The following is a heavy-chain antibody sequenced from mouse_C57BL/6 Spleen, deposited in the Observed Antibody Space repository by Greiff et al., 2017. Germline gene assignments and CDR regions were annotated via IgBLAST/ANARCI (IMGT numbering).Heavy chain of an antibody. CDR2: INPSNGGT. J-gene: IGHJ1*03. CDR3: ARSDYSNWYFDV. D-gene: IGHD1-1*01. Sequence: QVQLQQSGTELVKPGASVKLSCKASGYTFTSYWMHWVKQRPGQGLEWIGNINPSNGGTNYNEKFKSKATLTVDKSSSTAYMQLSSLTSEDSAVYYCARSDYSNWYFDVWGTGTTVTVSS. V-gene: IGHV1-53*01. CDR1: GYTFTSYW.